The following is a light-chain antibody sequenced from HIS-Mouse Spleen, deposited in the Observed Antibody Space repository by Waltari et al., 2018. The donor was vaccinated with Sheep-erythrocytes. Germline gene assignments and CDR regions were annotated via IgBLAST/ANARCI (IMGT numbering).Light chain of an antibody. Sequence: DVVMTQSPLSLPVTLGQPASISCSSSQSLVHSDGNTYLNWFQQRPGQSPRRLIYTVSYRDSGVPDRVSGSGSGTDFTLKISCVEAEDVGVYYCMRGTHWPPYTVGQGTKLEIK. J-gene: IGKJ2*01. CDR2: TVS. CDR3: MRGTHWPPYT. V-gene: IGKV2-30*02. CDR1: QSLVHSDGNTY.